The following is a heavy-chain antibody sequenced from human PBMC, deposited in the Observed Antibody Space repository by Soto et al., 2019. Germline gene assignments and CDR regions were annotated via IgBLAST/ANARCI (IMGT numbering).Heavy chain of an antibody. CDR2: TYYSSKWYN. CDR1: GDSVSSNSAA. D-gene: IGHD6-6*01. J-gene: IGHJ6*02. V-gene: IGHV6-1*01. Sequence: SQTLSLTCAISGDSVSSNSAAWNWIRQSPSRGLEWLGRTYYSSKWYNDYAVSVKSRITINPDTSKNQVSLQLNSVTPEDTAVYYCARMEYSSSSGDYYYYGMGVWGQGTTVTVSS. CDR3: ARMEYSSSSGDYYYYGMGV.